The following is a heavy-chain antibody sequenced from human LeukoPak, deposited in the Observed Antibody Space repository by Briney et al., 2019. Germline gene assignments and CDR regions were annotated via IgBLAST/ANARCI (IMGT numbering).Heavy chain of an antibody. CDR3: AKSGGLSGSGRLAMDV. V-gene: IGHV3-23*01. CDR1: GFTFSTYA. D-gene: IGHD3-10*01. Sequence: GGSLTLSCAASGFTFSTYAMSWVRLAPGKGLEWVSGISGSGGSTYYADSVKGRFTSSRDNYNNTLYVQMNSLRVEDTAVYYCAKSGGLSGSGRLAMDVWGQGTTVTVSS. J-gene: IGHJ6*02. CDR2: ISGSGGST.